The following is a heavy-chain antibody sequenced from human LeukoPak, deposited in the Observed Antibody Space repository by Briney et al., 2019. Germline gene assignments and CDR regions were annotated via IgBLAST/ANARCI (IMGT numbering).Heavy chain of an antibody. V-gene: IGHV3-15*01. CDR2: IKSKTDGGTT. CDR1: GFTFSNAW. D-gene: IGHD3-22*01. Sequence: GGSLRLSCAASGFTFSNAWMSWVRQAPGKGLEWVGRIKSKTDGGTTDYAAPVKGRFTISRDDSKNTLYLQMNSLKTEDTAVYYCTTDTGSGYRYYFDYWGQGTLVTVSS. CDR3: TTDTGSGYRYYFDY. J-gene: IGHJ4*02.